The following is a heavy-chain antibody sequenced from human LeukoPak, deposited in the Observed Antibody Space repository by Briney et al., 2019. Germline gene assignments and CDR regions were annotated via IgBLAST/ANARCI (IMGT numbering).Heavy chain of an antibody. Sequence: ASVKVSCKASGYTLTKNHLYWVRQAPGQGLEWMGWIDPKSGGTNFAQNFQGRLTMTRDTSINTAYMELTRLTSDDTTVYYCARELGINAFDVWGQGTMVTVPS. CDR1: GYTLTKNH. CDR2: IDPKSGGT. V-gene: IGHV1-2*02. J-gene: IGHJ3*01. D-gene: IGHD7-27*01. CDR3: ARELGINAFDV.